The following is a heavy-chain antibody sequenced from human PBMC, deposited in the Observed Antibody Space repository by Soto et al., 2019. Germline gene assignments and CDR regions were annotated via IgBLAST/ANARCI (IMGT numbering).Heavy chain of an antibody. D-gene: IGHD2-21*01. CDR2: INTDGSTT. Sequence: LRLSCAASGFTFSDHWMHWVRQAPGEGLVWVSRINTDGSTTSYADSVKGRFTISRDNARNTLSLQMNSLRADDTAVYYCARLSGDHSAFFSYGMDAWGQGTTVTVSS. CDR3: ARLSGDHSAFFSYGMDA. CDR1: GFTFSDHW. V-gene: IGHV3-74*01. J-gene: IGHJ6*02.